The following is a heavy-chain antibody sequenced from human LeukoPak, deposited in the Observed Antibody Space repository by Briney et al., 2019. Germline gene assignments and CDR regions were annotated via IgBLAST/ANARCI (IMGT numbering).Heavy chain of an antibody. D-gene: IGHD2-15*01. J-gene: IGHJ4*02. CDR3: SVVGYFDY. CDR1: GGTFSSYA. V-gene: IGHV1-69*13. Sequence: ASVKVSCQASGGTFSSYAISWVRQAPGQGLEWMGGIIPISGTANYAQKFQGRLTITADESTSTAYMELSSLRSEDTAVYYCSVVGYFDYWGQGTLVTVSS. CDR2: IIPISGTA.